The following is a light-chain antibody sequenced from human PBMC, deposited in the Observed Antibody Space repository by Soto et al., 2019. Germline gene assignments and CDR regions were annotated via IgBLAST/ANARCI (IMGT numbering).Light chain of an antibody. CDR3: ATWDASLSGGV. J-gene: IGLJ3*02. V-gene: IGLV1-47*02. CDR1: SPNIGTNY. Sequence: QAVVTQPPSASGAPGQRVTISCSGSSPNIGTNYVNWYQQLPGTAPKLLIHTNNQRPSGVPDRFSGSKSGTSASLAISGLRFEDEADYYCATWDASLSGGVFGGGTKVTVL. CDR2: TNN.